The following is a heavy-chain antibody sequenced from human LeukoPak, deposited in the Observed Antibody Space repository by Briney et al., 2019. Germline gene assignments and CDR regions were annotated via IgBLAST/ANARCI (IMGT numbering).Heavy chain of an antibody. CDR3: ARHTHYGDFNPYDI. Sequence: SETLSLTCTVSGASITNYYWGWTRQLPGKGLEWIGYIHASGRTGYNPSLTSRVIMSLDTSKNQFSLGLSSVTAADTAIYYCARHTHYGDFNPYDIWGRGTMVTVSS. CDR1: GASITNYY. CDR2: IHASGRT. V-gene: IGHV4-4*09. D-gene: IGHD4-17*01. J-gene: IGHJ3*02.